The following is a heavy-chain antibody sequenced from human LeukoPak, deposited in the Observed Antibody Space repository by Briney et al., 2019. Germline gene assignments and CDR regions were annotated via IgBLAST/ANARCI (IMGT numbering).Heavy chain of an antibody. J-gene: IGHJ3*02. Sequence: HGESLKISCKGSGYSFTSYWIGWVRQMPGKGLEWMGIIYPGDSDTRYSPSFQGQVTISADKSISTAYLQWSSLKASDTAMYYCARPPSGLKDAFDIWGQGTMVTVSS. CDR2: IYPGDSDT. CDR3: ARPPSGLKDAFDI. V-gene: IGHV5-51*01. D-gene: IGHD3-10*01. CDR1: GYSFTSYW.